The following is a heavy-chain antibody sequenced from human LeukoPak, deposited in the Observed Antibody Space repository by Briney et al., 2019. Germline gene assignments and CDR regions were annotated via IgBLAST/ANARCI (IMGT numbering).Heavy chain of an antibody. Sequence: GGSLRLSCVASGFTFSSYAMHWVRQAPGKGLEWVAVISYDGSNKYYADSVKGRFTISRDNSKNTLYLQMNSLGAEDTAVYYCARDTYYYDSSGYYNDAFDIWGQGTMVTVSS. J-gene: IGHJ3*02. CDR3: ARDTYYYDSSGYYNDAFDI. CDR1: GFTFSSYA. V-gene: IGHV3-30*04. D-gene: IGHD3-22*01. CDR2: ISYDGSNK.